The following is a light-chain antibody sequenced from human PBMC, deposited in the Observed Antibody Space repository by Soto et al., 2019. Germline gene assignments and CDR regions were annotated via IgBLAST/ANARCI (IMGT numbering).Light chain of an antibody. J-gene: IGKJ1*01. CDR3: QQYNNWPPWT. V-gene: IGKV3-15*01. CDR1: QSVSSN. Sequence: EMVMTQSPATPSVSPGERATLSCRASQSVSSNLAWYQQKPCQAPRLLIYGASTRATGIPARFSGSGSGREFTLTISSLQSEDFAVYYCQQYNNWPPWTFGQGTKGEIK. CDR2: GAS.